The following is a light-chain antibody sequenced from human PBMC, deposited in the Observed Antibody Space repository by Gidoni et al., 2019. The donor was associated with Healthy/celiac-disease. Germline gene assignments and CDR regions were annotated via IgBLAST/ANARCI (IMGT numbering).Light chain of an antibody. CDR3: QSYDSSLTQVV. Sequence: QSVLTQPPSVSGAPGQRVTISGTGSSSNSGAGYHVHWYQQLPGTAPNLLLYGNSNRPSGVPDRFSGSKSGTSASLAITGLQAEDEADYYCQSYDSSLTQVVFGGGTKLTVL. V-gene: IGLV1-40*01. J-gene: IGLJ2*01. CDR1: SSNSGAGYH. CDR2: GNS.